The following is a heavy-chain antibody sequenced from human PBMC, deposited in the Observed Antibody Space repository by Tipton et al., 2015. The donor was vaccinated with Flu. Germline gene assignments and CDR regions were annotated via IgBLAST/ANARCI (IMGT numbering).Heavy chain of an antibody. Sequence: LRLSFTVSGGSISSGGYYWSWIRQHPGKGLEWIGYIYYSGSTYYNPSLKSRVTISVDTSKNQFSLKLSSVTAADTAVYYCARENTSYYPSGMDVWDQGP. CDR1: GGSISSGGYY. D-gene: IGHD1-26*01. CDR2: IYYSGST. CDR3: ARENTSYYPSGMDV. V-gene: IGHV4-31*02. J-gene: IGHJ6*02.